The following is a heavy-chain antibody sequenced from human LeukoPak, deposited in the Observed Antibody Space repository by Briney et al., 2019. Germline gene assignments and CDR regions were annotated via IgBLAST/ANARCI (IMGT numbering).Heavy chain of an antibody. CDR2: ISSSSSYT. D-gene: IGHD4-23*01. CDR1: GFTFSDYY. Sequence: GGSLRLFCAASGFTFSDYYMSWIRQAPGKGLEWVSYISSSSSYTNYADSVKGRFTISRDNAKNSLYLQMNSLRAEDTAVYYCARDTYGGIHYWGQGTLVTVSS. V-gene: IGHV3-11*05. J-gene: IGHJ4*02. CDR3: ARDTYGGIHY.